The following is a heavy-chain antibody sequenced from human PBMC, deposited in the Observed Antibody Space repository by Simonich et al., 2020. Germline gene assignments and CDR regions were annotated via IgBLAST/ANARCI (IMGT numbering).Heavy chain of an antibody. J-gene: IGHJ4*02. D-gene: IGHD1-1*01. V-gene: IGHV3-21*01. Sequence: EVQLVESGGGLVKPGGSLRLSCAASGFTFSSYSMNWVRQAPGKGREWVSSMSSSSSYIYYADSVKGRFTISRDNAKNSLYLQMNSLRAEDTAVYYCARANERDYWGQGTLVTVSS. CDR1: GFTFSSYS. CDR2: MSSSSSYI. CDR3: ARANERDY.